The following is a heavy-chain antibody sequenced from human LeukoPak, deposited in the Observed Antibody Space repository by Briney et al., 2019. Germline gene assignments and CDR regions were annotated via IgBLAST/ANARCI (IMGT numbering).Heavy chain of an antibody. V-gene: IGHV3-21*01. CDR2: ISSSRSYI. CDR3: ARRNDFSGSYAPLYYYYGMDV. J-gene: IGHJ6*02. D-gene: IGHD1-26*01. CDR1: GFTVSSNY. Sequence: PGGSLRLSCAASGFTVSSNYMSWVRQAPGKGLEWVSSISSSRSYIYYEDSVKGRFTISRDNAKNSLYLQMNSLRAEDTAVYYCARRNDFSGSYAPLYYYYGMDVWGQGTTVTVSS.